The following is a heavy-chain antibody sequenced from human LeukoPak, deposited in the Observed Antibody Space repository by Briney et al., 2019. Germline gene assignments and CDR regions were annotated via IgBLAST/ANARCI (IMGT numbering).Heavy chain of an antibody. Sequence: GGSLRLSCAASGFTFSSYGMHWVRQAPGKGLEWVAVIWYDGSNKNYADSVKGRFTISRDNSKNTLYLQMNSLRAEDTAVYYCARDSDRSFDYWGRGTLVIVSS. J-gene: IGHJ4*02. CDR3: ARDSDRSFDY. CDR2: IWYDGSNK. V-gene: IGHV3-33*01. CDR1: GFTFSSYG.